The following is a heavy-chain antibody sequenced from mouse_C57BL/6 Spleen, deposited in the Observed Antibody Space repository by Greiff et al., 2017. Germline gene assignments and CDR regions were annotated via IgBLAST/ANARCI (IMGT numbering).Heavy chain of an antibody. CDR1: GYTFTDYY. Sequence: VQLQQSGPELVKPGASVKISCKASGYTFTDYYMHWVKQSHGKSLEWIGDINPNNGGTSYNQKFKGKATLTVDKSSSTAYMELRSLTSEDSAVYYCAIYDNDGVYWGQGTTLTVSS. J-gene: IGHJ2*01. V-gene: IGHV1-26*01. CDR3: AIYDNDGVY. D-gene: IGHD2-4*01. CDR2: INPNNGGT.